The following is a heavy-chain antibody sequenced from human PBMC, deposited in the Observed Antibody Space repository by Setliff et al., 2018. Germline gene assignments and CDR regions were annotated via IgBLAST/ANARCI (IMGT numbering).Heavy chain of an antibody. D-gene: IGHD3-3*01. CDR2: IYYSGST. CDR3: SRGIPAYDFWSGYYIGYYYYMDV. J-gene: IGHJ6*03. Sequence: SETLSLTCTVSGGSISSHYWSWIRQPPGKGLEWIGYIYYSGSTNYHPSLKSRVTISVDTSKNQFSLKLSSVTAADTAVYYCSRGIPAYDFWSGYYIGYYYYMDVWGKGTTVTVSS. V-gene: IGHV4-59*11. CDR1: GGSISSHY.